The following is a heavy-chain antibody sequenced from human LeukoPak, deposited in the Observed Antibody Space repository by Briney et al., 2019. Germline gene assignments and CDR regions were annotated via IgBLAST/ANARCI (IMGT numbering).Heavy chain of an antibody. V-gene: IGHV3-21*05. J-gene: IGHJ3*02. CDR3: ARGRSITLLRGVAMSDGFDI. D-gene: IGHD3-10*01. CDR1: GFTFSNYG. CDR2: TNTSGNYI. Sequence: GGSLRLSCEASGFTFSNYGMNWVRQAPGKGLEWVSFTNTSGNYIYYGDSVKGRFTISRDNARNLLFLQMNGLRAEDTAVYYCARGRSITLLRGVAMSDGFDIWGQGAMVAVSS.